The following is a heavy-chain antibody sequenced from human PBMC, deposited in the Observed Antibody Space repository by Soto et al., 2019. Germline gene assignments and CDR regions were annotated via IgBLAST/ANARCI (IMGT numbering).Heavy chain of an antibody. CDR2: ISSGADNT. CDR1: GFSFNMYA. Sequence: GGSLSLSCAASGFSFNMYAMSWVRQGPGKGLEWVSGISSGADNTYYPDSVKGRFTISRDNSKNTLYLQMNSLRAEDTAVYYCAKVFEINNWYWFDPWGQGTLVTVSS. D-gene: IGHD3-3*01. J-gene: IGHJ5*02. CDR3: AKVFEINNWYWFDP. V-gene: IGHV3-23*01.